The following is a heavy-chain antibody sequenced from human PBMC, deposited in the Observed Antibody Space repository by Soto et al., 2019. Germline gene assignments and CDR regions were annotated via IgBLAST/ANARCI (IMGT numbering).Heavy chain of an antibody. D-gene: IGHD4-17*01. CDR1: GYSFTSYW. J-gene: IGHJ6*02. CDR2: IYPGDSDT. Sequence: GESLKISCKGSGYSFTSYWIGWVRQMPGKGLEWMGIIYPGDSDTRYSPSFQGQVTISADKSISTAYLQWSSLKASDTAMYYCARTTMLTTPRYYCDGKDVRGRGTTVTGS. V-gene: IGHV5-51*01. CDR3: ARTTMLTTPRYYCDGKDV.